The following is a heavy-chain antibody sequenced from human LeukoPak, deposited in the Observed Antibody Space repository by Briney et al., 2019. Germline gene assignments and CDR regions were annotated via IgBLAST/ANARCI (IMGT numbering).Heavy chain of an antibody. Sequence: SETLSLTCTVSGGSIRSYYWSWIRQPPGKGLEWIGYIYYSGSTNYNPSLKSRVTISVETSKSQFSLNLDSVTAADTAVYYCARRGPIAVAGHFDYWGQGALVTVSS. D-gene: IGHD6-19*01. CDR3: ARRGPIAVAGHFDY. J-gene: IGHJ4*02. V-gene: IGHV4-59*01. CDR1: GGSIRSYY. CDR2: IYYSGST.